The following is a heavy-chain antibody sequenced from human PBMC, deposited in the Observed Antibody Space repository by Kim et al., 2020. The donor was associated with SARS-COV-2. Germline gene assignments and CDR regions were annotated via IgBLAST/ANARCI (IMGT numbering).Heavy chain of an antibody. CDR1: GYSFTDFW. D-gene: IGHD3-22*01. CDR3: ASCHYSDSGGNYWANSFD. Sequence: GESLKISCEGSGYSFTDFWIAWVRHMPGKGLEWMGIVSPADSITKYSPSFQGQVTISADKSISTAFLQWTSLKASDTAMHYCASCHYSDSGGNYWANSFD. CDR2: VSPADSIT. V-gene: IGHV5-51*01. J-gene: IGHJ3*01.